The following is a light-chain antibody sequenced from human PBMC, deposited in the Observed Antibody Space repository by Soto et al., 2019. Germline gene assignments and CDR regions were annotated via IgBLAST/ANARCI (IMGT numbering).Light chain of an antibody. CDR1: SSDVGGYNY. J-gene: IGLJ1*01. V-gene: IGLV2-14*03. CDR3: SSYTTSNTRQIV. CDR2: DVS. Sequence: QSALTQPASVSGSPGQSITISCTGTSSDVGGYNYVSWYQHHPGKAPKLMIYDVSNRPSGVSNRFSGSKSGNTASLTISGLQPEYEADYYCSSYTTSNTRQIVLGTGTKLTVL.